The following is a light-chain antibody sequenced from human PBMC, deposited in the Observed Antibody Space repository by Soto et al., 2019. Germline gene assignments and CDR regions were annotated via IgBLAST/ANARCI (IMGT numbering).Light chain of an antibody. J-gene: IGKJ3*01. CDR3: QQYGSSPVT. Sequence: EIVLTQSPGTLSLSPGERATLSCRASQSVSSSYLAWYQQKPGQAPRLLIYGASSRATGIPARFSGSGSGKDFTLTISRLEPEDFAVYYCQQYGSSPVTFGPGTKVDIK. CDR2: GAS. V-gene: IGKV3-20*01. CDR1: QSVSSSY.